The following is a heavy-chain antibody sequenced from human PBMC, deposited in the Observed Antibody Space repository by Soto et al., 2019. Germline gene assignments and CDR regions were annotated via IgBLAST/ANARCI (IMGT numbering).Heavy chain of an antibody. CDR2: IIPILGIA. V-gene: IGHV1-69*08. D-gene: IGHD3-10*01. CDR3: AREGLAYYYGSGSYYLDY. Sequence: QVQLVQSGAEVKKPGSSVKVSCKASGGTFSSYTISWVRQAPGQGLEWMGRIIPILGIANYAQKFQGRVTITADKSTSTAYMELSSLRSEDTAVCYCAREGLAYYYGSGSYYLDYWGQGTLVTVSS. J-gene: IGHJ4*02. CDR1: GGTFSSYT.